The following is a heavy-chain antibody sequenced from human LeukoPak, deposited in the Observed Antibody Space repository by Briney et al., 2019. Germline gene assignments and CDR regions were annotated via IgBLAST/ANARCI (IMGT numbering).Heavy chain of an antibody. D-gene: IGHD2-15*01. Sequence: GGSLRLSCAASGFXFSSYGIHWVRQAPGKGLEWVAVIWYDGTNTYYADSVKGRFTISRDNSKNTLYLQMNSLRAEDTAVYYCARDFCSGGSCYPGAFDIWGQGTMVTVSS. CDR1: GFXFSSYG. J-gene: IGHJ3*02. V-gene: IGHV3-33*01. CDR2: IWYDGTNT. CDR3: ARDFCSGGSCYPGAFDI.